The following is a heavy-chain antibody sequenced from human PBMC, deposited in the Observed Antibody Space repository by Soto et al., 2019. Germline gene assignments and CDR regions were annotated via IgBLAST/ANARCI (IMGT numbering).Heavy chain of an antibody. Sequence: GGSLRLSCAASGFTFSSYGMHWVHQAPGKGLEWVAVISYDGSNKYYADSVKGRFTISRDNSKNTLYLQMNSLRAEDTAVYYCAKQLVPAARQQYYYYYMDVWGKGTTVTVSS. CDR1: GFTFSSYG. V-gene: IGHV3-30*18. D-gene: IGHD2-2*01. CDR3: AKQLVPAARQQYYYYYMDV. CDR2: ISYDGSNK. J-gene: IGHJ6*03.